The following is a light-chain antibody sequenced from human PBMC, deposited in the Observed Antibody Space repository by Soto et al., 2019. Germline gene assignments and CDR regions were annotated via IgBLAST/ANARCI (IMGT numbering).Light chain of an antibody. Sequence: QSVLTQPPSASGTPGQRVTISCSGTTSNIGSNTVNWYQQLPGTAPKLLIYYNNQRPSGVPDRLSGSKSGTSASLAISGLQSEDEALYYCAAWDDSLEGMVFGGGTKVTV. J-gene: IGLJ3*02. CDR1: TSNIGSNT. V-gene: IGLV1-44*01. CDR2: YNN. CDR3: AAWDDSLEGMV.